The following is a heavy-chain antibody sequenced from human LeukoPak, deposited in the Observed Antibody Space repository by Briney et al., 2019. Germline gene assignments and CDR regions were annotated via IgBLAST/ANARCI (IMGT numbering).Heavy chain of an antibody. CDR3: ASQAATGNYFDQ. Sequence: SETLSLTCTVSGGSISSYYWSWIRQPAGKGLEWIGRIYTSGSTNYNPSLKSRVTMSVDTSKNQFSLNLSYMTAADTAVYYCASQAATGNYFDQWGQGTLVTVSS. CDR1: GGSISSYY. J-gene: IGHJ4*01. V-gene: IGHV4-4*07. D-gene: IGHD6-13*01. CDR2: IYTSGST.